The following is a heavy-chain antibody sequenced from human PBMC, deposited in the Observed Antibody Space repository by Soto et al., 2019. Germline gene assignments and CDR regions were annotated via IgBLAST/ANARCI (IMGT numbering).Heavy chain of an antibody. Sequence: EVQLVESGGGLVQPGGSLTLSCAVSGFTFSGSAMHWVRQASGKGLEWVGRIRSKTNSYATAYAASVTGRFTISRDDLKNTAYLQMNSLKTDDTAVYYCTRGYGDYVRDYWGQGTLVTVSS. V-gene: IGHV3-73*01. J-gene: IGHJ4*02. CDR1: GFTFSGSA. D-gene: IGHD4-17*01. CDR2: IRSKTNSYAT. CDR3: TRGYGDYVRDY.